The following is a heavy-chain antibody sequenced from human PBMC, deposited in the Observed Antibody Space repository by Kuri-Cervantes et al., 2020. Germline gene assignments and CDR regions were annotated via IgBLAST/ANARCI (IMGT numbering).Heavy chain of an antibody. J-gene: IGHJ4*02. D-gene: IGHD2-21*01. CDR1: GFTFSSYG. Sequence: GESLKISCAASGFTFSSYGMHWVRQAPGKGLEWVAVIWYDGSNKYYADSVKGRFTISRGNSKNTLYLQMNSLRAEDTAVYYCARVGVIVDFDYWGQGTLVTVSS. CDR2: IWYDGSNK. V-gene: IGHV3-33*01. CDR3: ARVGVIVDFDY.